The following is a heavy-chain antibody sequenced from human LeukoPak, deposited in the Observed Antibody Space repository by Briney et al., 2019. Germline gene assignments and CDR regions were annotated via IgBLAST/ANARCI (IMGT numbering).Heavy chain of an antibody. V-gene: IGHV3-9*01. D-gene: IGHD3-3*01. Sequence: GRSLRLSCAASGFTFDDYVMHWVRQAPGKGLEWVSGISWNSGSIGYADSVKGRFTISRDNAKNSLYLQMNSLRAEDTALYYCAKALPRYYDFWSGYPTAWGQGTLVTVSS. CDR2: ISWNSGSI. CDR1: GFTFDDYV. CDR3: AKALPRYYDFWSGYPTA. J-gene: IGHJ5*02.